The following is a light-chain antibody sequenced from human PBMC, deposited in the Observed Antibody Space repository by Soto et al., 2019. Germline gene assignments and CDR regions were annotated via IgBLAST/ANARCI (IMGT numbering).Light chain of an antibody. J-gene: IGKJ2*01. V-gene: IGKV1-27*01. CDR1: QGISNY. CDR2: ATS. CDR3: QEYISAAYD. Sequence: DIQMTQSPSSLSASVGDRVTITCRASQGISNYLAWYQQTPGKVPNLLIYATSTLQTGVPSRVGGSRSGTASTVTFSSLQTEDVASDDWQEYISAAYDFGQGSKLEVK.